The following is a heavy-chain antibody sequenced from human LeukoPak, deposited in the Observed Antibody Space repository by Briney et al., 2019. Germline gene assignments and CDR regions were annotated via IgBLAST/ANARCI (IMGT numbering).Heavy chain of an antibody. CDR1: GFTFSSYG. V-gene: IGHV3-30*03. Sequence: GRSLRLSCAASGFTFSSYGMHWVRQAPGKGLEWVAVISYDGSNKYYADSVKGRFTISRDNSKNTLYLQMNSLRAEDTAVYYCVLDGYFDYWGQGTLVTVSS. CDR3: VLDGYFDY. D-gene: IGHD2-2*03. J-gene: IGHJ4*02. CDR2: ISYDGSNK.